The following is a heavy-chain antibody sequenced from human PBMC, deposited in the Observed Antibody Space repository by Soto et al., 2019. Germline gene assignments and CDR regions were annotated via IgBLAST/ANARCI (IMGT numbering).Heavy chain of an antibody. J-gene: IGHJ5*02. V-gene: IGHV6-1*01. CDR3: AREGKEQWLVLADENWFDP. CDR1: GDSVSSNSAA. Sequence: KQSQTLSLTCAISGDSVSSNSAAWNWIRQSPSRGLEWLGRTYYRSKWYNDYAVSVKSRITINPDTSKNQFSLQLNSVTPEDTAVYYCAREGKEQWLVLADENWFDPWGQGTLVTVSS. CDR2: TYYRSKWYN. D-gene: IGHD6-19*01.